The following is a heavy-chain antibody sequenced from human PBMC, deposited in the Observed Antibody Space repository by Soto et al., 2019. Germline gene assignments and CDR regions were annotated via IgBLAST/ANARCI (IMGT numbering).Heavy chain of an antibody. J-gene: IGHJ4*02. V-gene: IGHV5-51*01. CDR2: IYPGDSDT. D-gene: IGHD5-12*01. Sequence: GESLKISCRGSGYNYNLHWISWVRQKPGRGLEWMGMIYPGDSDTTYSPSFQGQVTISADKSINTAYLQWSSLKASDTAMYYCARTFHGYNEEDYWGQGTLVTVSS. CDR3: ARTFHGYNEEDY. CDR1: GYNYNLHW.